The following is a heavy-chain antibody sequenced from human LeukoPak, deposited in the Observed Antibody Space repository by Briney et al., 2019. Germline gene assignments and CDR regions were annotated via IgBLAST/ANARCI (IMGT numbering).Heavy chain of an antibody. J-gene: IGHJ4*02. V-gene: IGHV3-48*04. D-gene: IGHD2-2*01. CDR3: ARAGLYSTSGLEY. CDR2: ISTSSSTTI. CDR1: GFTFSGYS. Sequence: PGGSLRLSCAASGFTFSGYSMNWVRQAPGKGLEGVSYISTSSSTTIYYADSVKGRFTISRDNAKNSLYLQMDNLRADDTAVYYCARAGLYSTSGLEYWGQGTLVTVSS.